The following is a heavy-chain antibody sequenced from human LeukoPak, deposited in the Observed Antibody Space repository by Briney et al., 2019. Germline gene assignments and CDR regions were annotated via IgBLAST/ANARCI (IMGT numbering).Heavy chain of an antibody. D-gene: IGHD4-11*01. CDR2: ISRDSNYI. CDR1: GFTFSSYA. J-gene: IGHJ4*02. V-gene: IGHV3-21*01. CDR3: ARELTYSDY. Sequence: VGSLRLSCAASGFTFSSYAMNWVRQAPGKGLEWVSSISRDSNYIYYAESVKGRFTISRDNAKNSLYLQMNSLRAEDTAVYYCARELTYSDYWGQGTLVTVSS.